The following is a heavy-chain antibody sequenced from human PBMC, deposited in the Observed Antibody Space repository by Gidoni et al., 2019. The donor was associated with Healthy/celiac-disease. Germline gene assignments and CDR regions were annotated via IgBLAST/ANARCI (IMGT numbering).Heavy chain of an antibody. Sequence: QLQLQESGSGLVKPSQTLSLTCAVSGGSISRGCYSWNWIRQPPGKGLEWIGYIYHSGSTYSNPSLKSRVTISVDRSKNQFSLKLSSVTAADTAVYYCARVVSKASGSYYDWFDPWGQGTLVTVSS. CDR2: IYHSGST. D-gene: IGHD1-26*01. J-gene: IGHJ5*02. V-gene: IGHV4-30-2*01. CDR1: GGSISRGCYS. CDR3: ARVVSKASGSYYDWFDP.